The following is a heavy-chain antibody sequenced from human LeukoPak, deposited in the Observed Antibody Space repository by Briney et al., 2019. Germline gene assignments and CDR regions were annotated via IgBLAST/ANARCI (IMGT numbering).Heavy chain of an antibody. Sequence: SETLSLTCTVSGGSISSSSYYWGWIRQPPGKGLEWIGSIYYSGSTYYNPSLKSRVTISVGTSKNQFSLKLSSVTAADTAVYYCARHLEYDFWSGYYTGWFDPWGQGTLVTVSS. CDR1: GGSISSSSYY. D-gene: IGHD3-3*01. CDR2: IYYSGST. J-gene: IGHJ5*02. V-gene: IGHV4-39*01. CDR3: ARHLEYDFWSGYYTGWFDP.